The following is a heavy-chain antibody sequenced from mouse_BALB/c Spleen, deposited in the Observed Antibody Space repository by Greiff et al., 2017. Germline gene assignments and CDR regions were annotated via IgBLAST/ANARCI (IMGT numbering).Heavy chain of an antibody. V-gene: IGHV14-3*02. Sequence: EVMLVESGAELVKPGASVKLSCTASGFNIKDTYMHWVKQRPEQGLEWIGRIDPANGNTKYDPKFQGKATITADTSSNTAYLQLSSLTSEDTAVYYCARNGNYALYYYAMDYWGQGTSVTVSS. CDR2: IDPANGNT. J-gene: IGHJ4*01. CDR1: GFNIKDTY. CDR3: ARNGNYALYYYAMDY. D-gene: IGHD2-1*01.